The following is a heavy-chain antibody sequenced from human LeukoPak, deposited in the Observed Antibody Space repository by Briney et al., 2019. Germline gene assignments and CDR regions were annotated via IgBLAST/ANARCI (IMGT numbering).Heavy chain of an antibody. CDR2: IYYSGST. J-gene: IGHJ6*03. Sequence: PSETLSLTCTVSGGSINSITNYWGWIRQPPGKGLEWIGSIYYSGSTYYNPSLKSRVTISIDTSKNQFSLKLSSVTAADTAVYYCARGRHMGVWGKGTTVTVSS. CDR3: ARGRHMGV. CDR1: GGSINSITNY. V-gene: IGHV4-39*07.